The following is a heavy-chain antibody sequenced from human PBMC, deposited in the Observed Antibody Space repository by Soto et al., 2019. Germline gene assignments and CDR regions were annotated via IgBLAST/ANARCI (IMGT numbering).Heavy chain of an antibody. Sequence: PGESLKISCKGSGYSFTSYWIGWVRQMPGKGLEWMGIIYPGDSDTRYSPSFQGQVTISADKSISTAYLQWSSLKASDTAMYYCASGDYDILTGAPHYSDYWGQGTLVTVSS. J-gene: IGHJ4*02. CDR2: IYPGDSDT. CDR3: ASGDYDILTGAPHYSDY. D-gene: IGHD3-9*01. V-gene: IGHV5-51*01. CDR1: GYSFTSYW.